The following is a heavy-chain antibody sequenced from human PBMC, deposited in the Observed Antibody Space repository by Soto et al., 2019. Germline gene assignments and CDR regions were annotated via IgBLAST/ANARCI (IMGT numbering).Heavy chain of an antibody. J-gene: IGHJ5*02. CDR2: IYHSGTT. V-gene: IGHV4-38-2*01. Sequence: SGTLSLTCAVSGFSISSGYFWGWIRQPPGKGPEWLGSIYHSGTTYYNPSVKGRVTISVDTSKNQFSLKMSSVTAADTAVYYCARDSSGYYWFDPRGQGTLVPDSS. D-gene: IGHD3-22*01. CDR3: ARDSSGYYWFDP. CDR1: GFSISSGYF.